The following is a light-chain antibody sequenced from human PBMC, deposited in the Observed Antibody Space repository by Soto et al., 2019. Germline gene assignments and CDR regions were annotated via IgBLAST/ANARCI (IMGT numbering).Light chain of an antibody. V-gene: IGLV2-11*01. CDR2: DVS. CDR1: SSDVGGYNY. Sequence: QSVLTQPRSVSGSPGQSVTIPCTGTSSDVGGYNYVSWYQRHAGKGPKLIIYDVSERPSGVPDRFSASKSGNTASLTISGLQAEDEADYYCSSYAGNYGYVFGSGTKVTVL. J-gene: IGLJ1*01. CDR3: SSYAGNYGYV.